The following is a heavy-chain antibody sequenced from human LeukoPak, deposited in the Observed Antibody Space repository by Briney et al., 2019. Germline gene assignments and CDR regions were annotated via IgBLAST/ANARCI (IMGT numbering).Heavy chain of an antibody. CDR3: ARDSPPWAAGAVPFDY. Sequence: TPSETLSLTCTVSGVSITSYYWSWIRQPPGKGLEWIGYIFYNGSPNYNPSLKSRVTISIDTSENQFSLKLTSVTAADTAVYYCARDSPPWAAGAVPFDYRGQGTLVTVSS. J-gene: IGHJ4*02. D-gene: IGHD6-13*01. V-gene: IGHV4-59*01. CDR1: GVSITSYY. CDR2: IFYNGSP.